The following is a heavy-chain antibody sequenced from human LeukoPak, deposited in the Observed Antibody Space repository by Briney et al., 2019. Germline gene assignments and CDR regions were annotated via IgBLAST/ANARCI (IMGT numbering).Heavy chain of an antibody. CDR3: ARDGLGYCSSTSCPPEIGY. Sequence: ASVKVSCKASGYTFTGYYMHWVRQAPGQGLEWMGWINPNSGGTNYAQKFQGRVTMTRDTSISTAYMELSRLRSDDTAVYYCARDGLGYCSSTSCPPEIGYWGQGTLVTVSS. CDR1: GYTFTGYY. J-gene: IGHJ4*02. CDR2: INPNSGGT. D-gene: IGHD2-2*01. V-gene: IGHV1-2*02.